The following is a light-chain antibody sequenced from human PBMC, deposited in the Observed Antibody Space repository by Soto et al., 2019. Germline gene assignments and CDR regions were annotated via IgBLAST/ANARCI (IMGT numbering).Light chain of an antibody. CDR3: QLYGTSPKP. Sequence: EIVMTQSPATLCVSPGERAGLSCRASQSVSSNLAWYQQKPGQAPRLLIYAASTRATGIPDRFSGSGSGTDFTLSISRLEPEDVAVYYCQLYGTSPKPFGQGTKVDIK. CDR1: QSVSSN. J-gene: IGKJ1*01. V-gene: IGKV3D-15*02. CDR2: AAS.